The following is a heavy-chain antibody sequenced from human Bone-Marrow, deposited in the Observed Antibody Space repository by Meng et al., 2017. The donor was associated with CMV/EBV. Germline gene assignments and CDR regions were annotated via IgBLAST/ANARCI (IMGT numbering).Heavy chain of an antibody. Sequence: GGSLRLSCAASGFTFRDYGMSWVRQAPGKGLEWVSGINWNGGSTSYADSVQGRFTISRDNAKNSLYLRMNSLRAEDTALYHGARADGSGSYAPIDYWGQGILVTVSS. D-gene: IGHD3-10*01. CDR3: ARADGSGSYAPIDY. J-gene: IGHJ4*02. V-gene: IGHV3-20*01. CDR2: INWNGGST. CDR1: GFTFRDYG.